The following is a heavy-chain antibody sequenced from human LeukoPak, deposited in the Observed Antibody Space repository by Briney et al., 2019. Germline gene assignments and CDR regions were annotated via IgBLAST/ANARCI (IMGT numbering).Heavy chain of an antibody. J-gene: IGHJ3*02. Sequence: GSLRLSCAASGFTFNSYGMHWVRQAPGKGLEWVAVISYDGSNKYYADSVKGRFTISRDNSKNTLYLQMNSLRAEDTAVYYCAKIGAVAVPDAFDIWGQGTMVTVSS. CDR1: GFTFNSYG. CDR2: ISYDGSNK. V-gene: IGHV3-30*18. D-gene: IGHD6-19*01. CDR3: AKIGAVAVPDAFDI.